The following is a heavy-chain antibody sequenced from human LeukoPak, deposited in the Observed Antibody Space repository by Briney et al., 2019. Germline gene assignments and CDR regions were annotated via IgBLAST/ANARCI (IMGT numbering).Heavy chain of an antibody. CDR2: ISGNGAKI. V-gene: IGHV3-23*01. CDR3: AKDVRQDLLHLDC. CDR1: GFTLSNYA. Sequence: GGSLRLSCEASGFTLSNYAMTWVRQAPGKGLECVSGISGNGAKIYYADPVKGRFTISRDNSKNTVYLQMNGLRAEDTAVYYCAKDVRQDLLHLDCWGQGTLVTVSS. J-gene: IGHJ4*02. D-gene: IGHD2-15*01.